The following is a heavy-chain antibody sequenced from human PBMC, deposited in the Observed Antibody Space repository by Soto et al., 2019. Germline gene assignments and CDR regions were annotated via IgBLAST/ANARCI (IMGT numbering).Heavy chain of an antibody. J-gene: IGHJ6*02. V-gene: IGHV1-69*01. D-gene: IGHD5-12*01. CDR3: AKSRGYNASASDFYNEMDV. Sequence: QVQLVQSGAEVKKPGSSVKVSCKASGGTFISNAISWVRLAPGQGLDWMGGIIPIFRTPRYAQKFQGRVTITADESTSTAYMELSSLTSEATAVYYCAKSRGYNASASDFYNEMDVWGQGTTVSVSS. CDR1: GGTFISNA. CDR2: IIPIFRTP.